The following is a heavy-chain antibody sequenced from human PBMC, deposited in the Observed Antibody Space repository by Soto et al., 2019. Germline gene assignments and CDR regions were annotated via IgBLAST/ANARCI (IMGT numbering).Heavy chain of an antibody. J-gene: IGHJ5*02. CDR2: ILRDGFNT. CDR1: GFSFSQFG. CDR3: AKDPDLPLFDP. V-gene: IGHV3-30*02. Sequence: HPGGSLRLSCAASGFSFSQFGMFWVRQAPGKGLEWVGQILRDGFNTYYADSVKGRFTISRDSSRNILYLQMDSLRPEDTAMYYCAKDPDLPLFDPWGQGTLVTVS.